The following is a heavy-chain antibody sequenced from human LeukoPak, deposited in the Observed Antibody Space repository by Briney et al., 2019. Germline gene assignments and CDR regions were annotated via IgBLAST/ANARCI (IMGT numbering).Heavy chain of an antibody. J-gene: IGHJ4*02. D-gene: IGHD1-20*01. CDR1: GFTFSSFT. CDR3: ARDSYNWNDGGADY. CDR2: ISSSSDYI. V-gene: IGHV3-21*01. Sequence: GGSLRLSCAASGFTFSSFTMNWGRQAPGKGLEWVSSISSSSDYIYYADSVKGRFTISRDNAKNSLYLQMNSLRAEDTAVYYCARDSYNWNDGGADYWGQGTLVTVSS.